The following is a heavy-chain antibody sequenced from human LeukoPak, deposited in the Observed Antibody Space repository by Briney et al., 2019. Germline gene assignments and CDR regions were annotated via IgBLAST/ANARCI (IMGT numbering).Heavy chain of an antibody. J-gene: IGHJ4*02. CDR1: GFTFSSYN. V-gene: IGHV3-21*04. D-gene: IGHD3-10*01. Sequence: PGGSLRLSCAASGFTFSSYNMNWVRQAPGKGLEWVSSITSGSSYIYYADSVKGRFTISRDNAKNSLYLQMNSLRAEDTALYYCAKDKGFGELYIFDYWGQGTLVTVSS. CDR2: ITSGSSYI. CDR3: AKDKGFGELYIFDY.